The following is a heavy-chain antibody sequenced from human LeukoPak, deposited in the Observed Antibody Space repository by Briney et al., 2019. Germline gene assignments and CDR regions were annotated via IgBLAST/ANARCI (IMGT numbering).Heavy chain of an antibody. D-gene: IGHD6-13*01. J-gene: IGHJ6*02. Sequence: PSETLSLTCTVSGGSMSSSIYYWGWIRQPPGKGLERIGSIYYSGSTYYNPSLKSRVTISVDTSKNQFSLKLSSVTAADTAVYYCARQMGWVGYSSSPRRDYSYGTVVCGQGTTVTVSS. CDR1: GGSMSSSIYY. CDR2: IYYSGST. V-gene: IGHV4-39*01. CDR3: ARQMGWVGYSSSPRRDYSYGTVV.